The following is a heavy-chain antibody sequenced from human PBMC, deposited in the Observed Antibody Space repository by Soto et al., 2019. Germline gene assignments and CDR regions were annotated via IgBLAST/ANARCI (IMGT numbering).Heavy chain of an antibody. CDR2: IIPILGIA. Sequence: ASVKVSCKASGGTFSSYTISWVRQAPGQGLEWMGRIIPILGIANYAQKFQGRVTITADKSTSTAYMELSSLRSEDTAVYYCVFCPTITVTTDYFDYWGQGTLVTVSS. D-gene: IGHD4-17*01. CDR3: VFCPTITVTTDYFDY. CDR1: GGTFSSYT. V-gene: IGHV1-69*02. J-gene: IGHJ4*02.